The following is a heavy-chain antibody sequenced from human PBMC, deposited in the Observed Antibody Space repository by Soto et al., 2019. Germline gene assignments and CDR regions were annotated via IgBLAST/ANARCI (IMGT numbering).Heavy chain of an antibody. J-gene: IGHJ4*02. V-gene: IGHV3-23*01. Sequence: GGSLRLSCAASGFTFSSYAMSWVRQAPGKRLEWVSAISGSGGSTYYADSVKGRFTISRDNSKNTLYLQMNSLRAEDTAVYYCARDLLSEPEITRKDDYWGQGTLVTVSS. D-gene: IGHD1-1*01. CDR1: GFTFSSYA. CDR2: ISGSGGST. CDR3: ARDLLSEPEITRKDDY.